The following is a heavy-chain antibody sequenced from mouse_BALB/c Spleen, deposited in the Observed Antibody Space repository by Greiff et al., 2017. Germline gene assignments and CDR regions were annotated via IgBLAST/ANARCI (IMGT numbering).Heavy chain of an antibody. CDR1: GYSFTGYN. Sequence: EVQLLQSGPELEQPGASVKLSCKASGYSFTGYNMNWVKQRNGKSLEWIGNIDPYYDGTRYNQKFKGKARLTVDKASSTAYLQLKSLTSEDSAVYNCARYDDDPFDDWGEGTTVTVSS. D-gene: IGHD2-4*01. CDR2: IDPYYDGT. V-gene: IGHV1S135*01. J-gene: IGHJ1*01. CDR3: ARYDDDPFDD.